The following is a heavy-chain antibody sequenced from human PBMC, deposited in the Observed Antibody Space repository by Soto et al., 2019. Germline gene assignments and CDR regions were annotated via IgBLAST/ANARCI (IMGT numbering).Heavy chain of an antibody. CDR2: IKSDGSST. J-gene: IGHJ5*02. V-gene: IGHV3-74*01. Sequence: GGSLRLSCAASGFTFSTYWMHWFRQAPGKGMVWVSRIKSDGSSTSYADSVKGRFTISRDNAKNTLYLQMNSLRVEDTAVYYCSRSHWFEPSVPGTLVTVSS. CDR3: SRSHWFEP. CDR1: GFTFSTYW.